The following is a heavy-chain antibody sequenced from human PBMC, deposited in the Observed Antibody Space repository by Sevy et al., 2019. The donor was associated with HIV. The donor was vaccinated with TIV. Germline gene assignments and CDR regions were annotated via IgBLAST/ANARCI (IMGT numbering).Heavy chain of an antibody. D-gene: IGHD3-10*01. CDR2: IIYSSNYI. Sequence: GGSLRLSCAASGFSFRTYTMNWVRQAPGKGLEWVSSIIYSSNYIYYADSVKGRFTISRDNAKNSLYLQMNNLRAEDTAVYYCARPYGSGSWEAFDIWGQGTMVTVSS. CDR1: GFSFRTYT. V-gene: IGHV3-21*01. CDR3: ARPYGSGSWEAFDI. J-gene: IGHJ3*02.